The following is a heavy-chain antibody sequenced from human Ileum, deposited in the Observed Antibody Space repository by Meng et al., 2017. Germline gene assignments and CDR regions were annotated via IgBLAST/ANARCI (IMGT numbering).Heavy chain of an antibody. J-gene: IGHJ5*01. CDR2: INHGGTT. CDR1: GVTFSGYY. V-gene: IGHV4-34*08. D-gene: IGHD1-26*01. Sequence: QVQLQQWGAGLLKPSETLSLTCAVYGVTFSGYYCSWIRQPPGKGLEWIGEINHGGTTKYRLSLQSRVTMSADTSKKQFSLKLTSLTAADTAVYYCAMWVSPLNIDTWGQGTLVTVSS. CDR3: AMWVSPLNIDT.